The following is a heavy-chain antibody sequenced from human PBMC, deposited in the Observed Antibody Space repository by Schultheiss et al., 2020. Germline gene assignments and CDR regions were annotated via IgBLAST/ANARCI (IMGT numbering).Heavy chain of an antibody. CDR3: ARDPSPSILEWYYGMDV. Sequence: GGSLRLSCAASGFTFSSYEMNWVRQAPGKGLEWVSYISSSGSTIYYADSVKGRFTISRDNAKNSLYLQMNSLRAEDTAVYYCARDPSPSILEWYYGMDVWGQGTTVTVSS. CDR2: ISSSGSTI. CDR1: GFTFSSYE. V-gene: IGHV3-48*03. J-gene: IGHJ6*02. D-gene: IGHD3-3*01.